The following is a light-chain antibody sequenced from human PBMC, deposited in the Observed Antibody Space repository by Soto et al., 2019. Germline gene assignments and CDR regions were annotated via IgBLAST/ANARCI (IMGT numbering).Light chain of an antibody. V-gene: IGKV1-5*01. J-gene: IGKJ1*01. CDR1: QSISNW. CDR2: HAS. Sequence: DIPMTQSPSTLPASVGDRVTITCRASQSISNWLAWYHQKPWTAPKVLIYHASNLQSGVPSRFSGSGSGTEFTLTISRLQPDDFANYYCQQYNSYSFGQGTNVDI. CDR3: QQYNSYS.